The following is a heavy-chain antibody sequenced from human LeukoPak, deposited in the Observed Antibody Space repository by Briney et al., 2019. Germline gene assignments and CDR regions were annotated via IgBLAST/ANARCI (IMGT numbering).Heavy chain of an antibody. J-gene: IGHJ2*01. CDR2: ISYDGSNI. D-gene: IGHD6-13*01. CDR3: AKTAAAGVSYWYFDL. CDR1: GFTFSSYG. V-gene: IGHV3-30*18. Sequence: GGSLRLSCAASGFTFSSYGMHWVRQAPGKGLEWVAVISYDGSNIYYADSVKGRFTISRDNSKNTLYLQMNSLRAEDTAVYYCAKTAAAGVSYWYFDLWGRGTLVTVSS.